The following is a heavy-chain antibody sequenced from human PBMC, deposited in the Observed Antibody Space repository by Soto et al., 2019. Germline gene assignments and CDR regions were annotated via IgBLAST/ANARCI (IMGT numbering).Heavy chain of an antibody. CDR1: GGSLSDYY. Sequence: SETLCLTCAVYGGSLSDYYWSWIRQPPGKGLEWIGKINRSGSTNYNPSLKSRVTISVDTSNDQFSLHLSSVTAADTAVYYCAGSLSGSYFWFDPWGLGTLVTVSS. CDR2: INRSGST. V-gene: IGHV4-34*01. D-gene: IGHD3-10*01. CDR3: AGSLSGSYFWFDP. J-gene: IGHJ5*02.